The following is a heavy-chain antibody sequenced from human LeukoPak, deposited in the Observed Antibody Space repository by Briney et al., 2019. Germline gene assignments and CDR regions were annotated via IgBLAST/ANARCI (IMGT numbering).Heavy chain of an antibody. CDR2: ISSGSSYI. J-gene: IGHJ4*02. D-gene: IGHD6-13*01. Sequence: GGSLRLSCAASGFTFSSYEMNWVRQAPGKGLEWVSYISSGSSYIYYADSVKGRFTISRDNAKNSLYLQTNSLRAEDTAVYYCARDTHRFSYSSSWYDDYWGQGTLVTVSS. CDR1: GFTFSSYE. V-gene: IGHV3-21*05. CDR3: ARDTHRFSYSSSWYDDY.